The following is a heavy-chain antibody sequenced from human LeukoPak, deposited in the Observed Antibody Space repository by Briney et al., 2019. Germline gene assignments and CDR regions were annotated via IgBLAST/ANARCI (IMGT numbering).Heavy chain of an antibody. D-gene: IGHD3-22*01. J-gene: IGHJ4*02. V-gene: IGHV4-39*07. CDR1: GGSISSNTYY. CDR3: ARETYFFGGSGYNRYFDS. Sequence: SETLSLTCTVSGGSISSNTYYWAWIRHPPGKGLECIGNIFYTESAYYNPSLKSRVTISIDTSKNQFSLKLSSVTAADTAVYYCARETYFFGGSGYNRYFDSWGQGTLVAVSS. CDR2: IFYTESA.